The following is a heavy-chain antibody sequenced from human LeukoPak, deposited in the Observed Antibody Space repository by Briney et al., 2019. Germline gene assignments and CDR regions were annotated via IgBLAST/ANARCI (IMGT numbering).Heavy chain of an antibody. CDR2: IKQDGSEK. J-gene: IGHJ1*01. CDR1: GFTFSSYW. V-gene: IGHV3-7*01. Sequence: GGSLRLSCAASGFTFSSYWMSWVRQAPGKGLEWVANIKQDGSEKYYVDSVKGRFTISRDNAKNSLYLQMNSLRAEDTAVYYCARFLRSSWSPHAEYFQHWGQGTLVTVSS. CDR3: ARFLRSSWSPHAEYFQH. D-gene: IGHD6-13*01.